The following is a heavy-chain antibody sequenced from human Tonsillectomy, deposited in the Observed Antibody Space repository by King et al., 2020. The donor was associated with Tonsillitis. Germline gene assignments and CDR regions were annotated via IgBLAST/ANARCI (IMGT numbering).Heavy chain of an antibody. CDR1: GGSISSGSYY. V-gene: IGHV4-61*02. D-gene: IGHD5-18*01. CDR2: SYTSGGT. CDR3: ARGYSYGSEEFDY. Sequence: QLQESGPGLVKPSQTLSLTCTVSGGSISSGSYYWSWVRQPAGKGLEWIGGSYTSGGTNYNPPLKRRVTMSVDTSKNQFSLKLSSVTAADTAVYYCARGYSYGSEEFDYWGQGTLVTVSS. J-gene: IGHJ4*02.